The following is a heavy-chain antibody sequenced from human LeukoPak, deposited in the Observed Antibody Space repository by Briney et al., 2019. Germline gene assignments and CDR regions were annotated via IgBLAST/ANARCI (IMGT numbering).Heavy chain of an antibody. V-gene: IGHV4-39*01. J-gene: IGHJ4*02. CDR2: IYYSGSA. Sequence: PSETLSLTCTVSGGSISGSSYYWGWIRQPPGKGLEWIGSIYYSGSAYYNPSLKSRVAISVDTSKNQFSRKLTSVTPTDPAVYYCARHYGPWGQGTLVTVSS. CDR3: ARHYGP. CDR1: GGSISGSSYY. D-gene: IGHD3-10*01.